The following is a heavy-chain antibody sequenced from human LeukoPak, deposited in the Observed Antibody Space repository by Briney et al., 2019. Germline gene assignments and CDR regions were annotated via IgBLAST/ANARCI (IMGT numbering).Heavy chain of an antibody. CDR3: ARDLELVYYDSSGYDY. Sequence: GGSLRLSCAASGFTLSSYWMHWVRQGPGKGLVWVSRINYDGSRTPFADSVKGRFTISRDNAKNTLYLQMNSLRAEDTAVYYCARDLELVYYDSSGYDYWGQGTLVIVSS. J-gene: IGHJ4*02. D-gene: IGHD3-22*01. CDR1: GFTLSSYW. CDR2: INYDGSRT. V-gene: IGHV3-74*01.